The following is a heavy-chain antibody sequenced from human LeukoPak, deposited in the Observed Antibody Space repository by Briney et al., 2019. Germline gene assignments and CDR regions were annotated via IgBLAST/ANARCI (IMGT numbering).Heavy chain of an antibody. CDR3: ARHFRFYYYMDV. CDR1: SGSISTSNYY. V-gene: IGHV4-39*01. CDR2: INHSGST. J-gene: IGHJ6*03. Sequence: SETLSLTCTVSSGSISTSNYYWGWVRQPPGKALEWIGEINHSGSTNYNPSLKSRVTISVDTSKNQFSLKLSSVTATDTAVYYCARHFRFYYYMDVWGKGTTVTISS.